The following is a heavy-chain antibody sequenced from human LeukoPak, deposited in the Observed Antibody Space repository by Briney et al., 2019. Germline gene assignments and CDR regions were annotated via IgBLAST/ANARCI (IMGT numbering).Heavy chain of an antibody. CDR2: ISYDGSNK. CDR3: ATVRGCGGDCYYLDY. CDR1: GFTFSSYA. V-gene: IGHV3-30-3*01. Sequence: GGSLRLSCAASGFTFSSYAMHWVRQAPGKGLEWVAVISYDGSNKYYADSVKGRFIISRDNSKNTLYLQMNSLRAEDTAVYYCATVRGCGGDCYYLDYWGQGTLVTVSS. J-gene: IGHJ4*02. D-gene: IGHD2-21*02.